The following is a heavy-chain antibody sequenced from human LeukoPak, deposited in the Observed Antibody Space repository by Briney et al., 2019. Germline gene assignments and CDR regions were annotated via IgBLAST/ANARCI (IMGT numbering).Heavy chain of an antibody. CDR3: ARASPDTATDYGWFDP. Sequence: PSETLSLTCIVSGDSISLLYWSWIRQPPGKGLEWIGYIHYSGRTNYNPSLKSRVTMSLDTSKNHFSLKLRSVTAADTAVYYCARASPDTATDYGWFDPWGQGSLVTVSS. J-gene: IGHJ5*02. D-gene: IGHD5-18*01. V-gene: IGHV4-59*01. CDR2: IHYSGRT. CDR1: GDSISLLY.